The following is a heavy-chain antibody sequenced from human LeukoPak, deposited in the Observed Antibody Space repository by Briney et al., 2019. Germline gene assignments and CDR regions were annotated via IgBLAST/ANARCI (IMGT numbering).Heavy chain of an antibody. V-gene: IGHV4-34*01. CDR2: INHSGST. J-gene: IGHJ1*01. Sequence: SVTLSFTCAGYGGSFSGYYWSWIPQPPGKGLEWSGEINHSGSTNYNPSLKSRVTISVDTSKNQFPLKLSSVTAADTAVYYCARAHRSIAARPFYFQHWGQGTLVTVSS. D-gene: IGHD6-6*01. CDR3: ARAHRSIAARPFYFQH. CDR1: GGSFSGYY.